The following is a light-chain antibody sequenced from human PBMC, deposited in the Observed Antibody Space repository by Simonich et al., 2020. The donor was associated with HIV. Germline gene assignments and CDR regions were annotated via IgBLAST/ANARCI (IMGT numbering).Light chain of an antibody. V-gene: IGLV6-57*01. J-gene: IGLJ7*01. Sequence: NFMLTQPHSVSESPGKTVTISCTRSRGSIARNYVQWYQPRPGSSPTTVIYEDNQRPSGVPDRFSGSIDSSSNSASLTISGLKTEDEANYYCQSYDSSNQVFGGGTQLTVL. CDR3: QSYDSSNQV. CDR1: RGSIARNY. CDR2: EDN.